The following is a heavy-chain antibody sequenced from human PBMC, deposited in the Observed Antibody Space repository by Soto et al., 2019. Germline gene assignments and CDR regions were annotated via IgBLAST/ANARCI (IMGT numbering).Heavy chain of an antibody. CDR1: GYPFTNYA. D-gene: IGHD3-3*01. CDR2: INVGEKKT. J-gene: IGHJ4*02. Sequence: QVQLVQSGDEVREPGASVKVSCKASGYPFTNYAIHWVRQAPGQRLEWVGWINVGEKKTRYSLTFPGRVTITSHQSANRAYMELSRLKFEDTAVYYCARVLRGLTIFGVAHPRYYWGQGTLVTVSS. V-gene: IGHV1-3*01. CDR3: ARVLRGLTIFGVAHPRYY.